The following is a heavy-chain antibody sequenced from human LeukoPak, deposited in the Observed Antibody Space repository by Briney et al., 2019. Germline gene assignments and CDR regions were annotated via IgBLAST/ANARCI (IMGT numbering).Heavy chain of an antibody. CDR2: ISSSSSYI. J-gene: IGHJ4*02. CDR3: ARDLTRRDSSGYYGFDDY. CDR1: GFTFSSYS. V-gene: IGHV3-21*01. Sequence: PGGSLRLSCAASGFTFSSYSMNWVRQAPGKGLEWVSSISSSSSYIYYADSVKGRFTISRDNAKNSLYLQMNSLRAEDTAVYYCARDLTRRDSSGYYGFDDYWGQGTLVTVSS. D-gene: IGHD3-22*01.